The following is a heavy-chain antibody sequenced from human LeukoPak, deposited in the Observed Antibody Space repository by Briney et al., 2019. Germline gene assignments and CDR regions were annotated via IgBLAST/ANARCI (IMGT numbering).Heavy chain of an antibody. CDR1: GFTFNSYS. J-gene: IGHJ6*02. CDR3: ARDAVDTANAV. V-gene: IGHV3-21*01. D-gene: IGHD5-18*01. Sequence: GGSLRLSCAASGFTFNSYSMNWVRQAPGKGLEWVSSISSTSSYIYYADSVKGRFTISRDNAKNSLYLQMNSLRAEDTAVYYCARDAVDTANAVWGQGTTVTVSS. CDR2: ISSTSSYI.